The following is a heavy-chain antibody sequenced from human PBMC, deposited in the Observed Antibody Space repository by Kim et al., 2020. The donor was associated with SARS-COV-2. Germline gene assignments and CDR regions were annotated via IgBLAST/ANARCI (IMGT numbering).Heavy chain of an antibody. CDR2: IKQDGSEK. Sequence: GGSLRLSCAASGFTFSSYWMSWVRQAPGKGLEWVANIKQDGSEKYYVDSVKGRFTISRDNAKNSLYLQMNSLRAEDTAVYYCARDDGIWFGELYYPDWGQGTLVTVSS. J-gene: IGHJ4*02. V-gene: IGHV3-7*03. CDR3: ARDDGIWFGELYYPD. CDR1: GFTFSSYW. D-gene: IGHD3-10*01.